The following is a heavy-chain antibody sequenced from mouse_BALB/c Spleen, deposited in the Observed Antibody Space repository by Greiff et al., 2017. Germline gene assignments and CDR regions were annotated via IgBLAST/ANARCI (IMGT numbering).Heavy chain of an antibody. J-gene: IGHJ1*01. CDR3: NGGTYFDV. Sequence: VQLKQSGAELVRPGASVKFSCTASGFNIKGYYMHWVKQRPEQGLEWIGWIDPENGDTEYAPKFQGKDTMTADASSNTVYLQLSSLTSEDTAVYYCNGGTYFDVWGAGTTVTVSS. CDR1: GFNIKGYY. D-gene: IGHD3-3*01. V-gene: IGHV14-4*02. CDR2: IDPENGDT.